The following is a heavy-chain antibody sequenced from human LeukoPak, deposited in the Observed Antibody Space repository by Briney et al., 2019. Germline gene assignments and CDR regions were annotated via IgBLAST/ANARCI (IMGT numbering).Heavy chain of an antibody. Sequence: GGSLRLSCAASGFTLNTYWMSWVRQAPGKGLEWVANIKQDGSEKYYVDSVKGRFTISRDNAKNSLYLQMNSLRAEDTAVYYCARDIVVVSVAICFDSWGQGTLATVSS. CDR3: ARDIVVVSVAICFDS. D-gene: IGHD2-2*01. CDR2: IKQDGSEK. CDR1: GFTLNTYW. J-gene: IGHJ4*02. V-gene: IGHV3-7*03.